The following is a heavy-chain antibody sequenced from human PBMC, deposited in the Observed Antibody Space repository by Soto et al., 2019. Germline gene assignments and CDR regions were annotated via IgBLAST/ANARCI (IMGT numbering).Heavy chain of an antibody. CDR1: GFTFSSYG. D-gene: IGHD2-2*01. J-gene: IGHJ4*02. CDR2: ISYDGSNK. CDR3: GKDGGFCSSPSCQPVLAY. V-gene: IGHV3-30*18. Sequence: QVQLVESGGGVVQPGRSLRLSCAASGFTFSSYGMHWVRQAPGKGLEWVAVISYDGSNKYYADSVKGRFTISRDNSKNPLYLQLNSLRAEDPVVYYCGKDGGFCSSPSCQPVLAYWGQGTLVTVSS.